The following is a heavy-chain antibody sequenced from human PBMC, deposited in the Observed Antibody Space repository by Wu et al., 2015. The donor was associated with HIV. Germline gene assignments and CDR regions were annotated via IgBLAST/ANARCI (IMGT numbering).Heavy chain of an antibody. CDR2: MNPNSGNT. J-gene: IGHJ6*03. D-gene: IGHD3-10*01. CDR3: TRVRASYYYYYMDV. Sequence: QVQLVQSGAEVKKPGASVKVSCKASGYTFTSYDINWVRQATGQGLEWMGWMNPNSGNTGYAQKFQGRVTITRNTSISTAYMELSSLRSEDTAVYYXTRVRASYYYYYMDVWGKGTPVTVSS. CDR1: GYTFTSYD. V-gene: IGHV1-8*03.